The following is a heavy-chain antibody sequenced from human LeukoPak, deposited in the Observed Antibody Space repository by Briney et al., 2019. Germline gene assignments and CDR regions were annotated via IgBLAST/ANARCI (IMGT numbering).Heavy chain of an antibody. CDR3: ARDSYYYDSSGRRRLDY. CDR2: IYYSGST. D-gene: IGHD3-22*01. J-gene: IGHJ4*02. CDR1: GGSISSSSYY. V-gene: IGHV4-39*07. Sequence: SETLSLTCTVSGGSISSSSYYWGWIRQPPGKGLEWIGSIYYSGSTYYNPSLKSRVTMSVDTSKNQFSLKLSSVTAADTAVYYCARDSYYYDSSGRRRLDYWGQGTLVTVSS.